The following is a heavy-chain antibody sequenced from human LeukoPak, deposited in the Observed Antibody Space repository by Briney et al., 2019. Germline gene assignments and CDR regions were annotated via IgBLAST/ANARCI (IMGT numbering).Heavy chain of an antibody. CDR2: IYYSGST. D-gene: IGHD3-22*01. J-gene: IGHJ4*02. Sequence: SETLSLTCTVSGGSISSYYWSWIRQPPGKGLEWIGYIYYSGSTNYNPSLKSRVTISVDTSKNQFSLKLSSVTAADTAVYYCARARGQRVIGYFDYWGRGTLVTVSS. CDR1: GGSISSYY. V-gene: IGHV4-59*01. CDR3: ARARGQRVIGYFDY.